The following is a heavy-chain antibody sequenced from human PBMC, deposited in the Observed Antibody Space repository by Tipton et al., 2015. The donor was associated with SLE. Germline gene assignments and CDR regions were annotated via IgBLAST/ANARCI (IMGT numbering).Heavy chain of an antibody. Sequence: TLSLTCAIYGGSFSGYYWSWIRQPPGKGLEWIGEINHSGSTNYNPSLKSRVTISVDTSKNQFSLKLSSVTAADTAVYYCAADGYNSNYWGQGTLVTVSS. J-gene: IGHJ4*02. D-gene: IGHD5-24*01. CDR2: INHSGST. CDR3: AADGYNSNY. V-gene: IGHV4-34*01. CDR1: GGSFSGYY.